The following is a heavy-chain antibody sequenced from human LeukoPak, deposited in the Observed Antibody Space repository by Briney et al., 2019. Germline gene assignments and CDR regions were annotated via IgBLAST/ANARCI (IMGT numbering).Heavy chain of an antibody. Sequence: ASVKVSCKASGYTFTSYYMHWVRQAPGQGLERMGIINPSGGSTSYAQKFQGRVTMTRDTSTSTVYMELSSLRSEDTAVYYCARHELLVYYSSGWQSIPDYWGQGTLVTVSS. V-gene: IGHV1-46*03. CDR2: INPSGGST. CDR3: ARHELLVYYSSGWQSIPDY. J-gene: IGHJ4*02. D-gene: IGHD6-19*01. CDR1: GYTFTSYY.